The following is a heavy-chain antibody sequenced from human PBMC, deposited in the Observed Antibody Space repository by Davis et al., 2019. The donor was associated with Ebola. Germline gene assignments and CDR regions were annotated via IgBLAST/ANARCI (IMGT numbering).Heavy chain of an antibody. CDR2: IYTGDSDT. CDR3: ARLSSSSWFYGMDV. Sequence: ESLKISCKDSENSFSTYWIGWVRQMPGKGLEWMGLIYTGDSDTRYSPSFRGQVTISADKSTRTAYLQWGSLKASDTAMYYCARLSSSSWFYGMDVWGQGTTVTVSS. V-gene: IGHV5-51*01. CDR1: ENSFSTYW. J-gene: IGHJ6*02. D-gene: IGHD6-13*01.